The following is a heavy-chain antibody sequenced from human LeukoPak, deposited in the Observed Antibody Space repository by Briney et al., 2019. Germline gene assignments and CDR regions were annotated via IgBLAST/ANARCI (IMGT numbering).Heavy chain of an antibody. V-gene: IGHV4-4*07. Sequence: SETLSLTCTVSGGSISSYYWSWVRQPAGRGLGWIGRLYTRGKTDYNPSLKSRITMSADTSKNPFSLKLSSVTAGDTAVYYCARGGNSGSYFEDWGQGTLVTVSS. CDR3: ARGGNSGSYFED. CDR1: GGSISSYY. CDR2: LYTRGKT. D-gene: IGHD1-26*01. J-gene: IGHJ4*02.